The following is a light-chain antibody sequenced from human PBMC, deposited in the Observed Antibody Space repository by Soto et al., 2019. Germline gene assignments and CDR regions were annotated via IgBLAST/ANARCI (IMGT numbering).Light chain of an antibody. CDR2: EAS. J-gene: IGKJ4*01. CDR3: QQYYSFPRT. Sequence: DIQMTQSPSTLSASVGDRVTITCRASQSISSWLAWYQQKPGRAPNLLISEASSLNSEVPSRFSGGGSGTEFILPISSLQPDDFSTYYCQQYYSFPRTFGGGTKVEIK. V-gene: IGKV1-5*01. CDR1: QSISSW.